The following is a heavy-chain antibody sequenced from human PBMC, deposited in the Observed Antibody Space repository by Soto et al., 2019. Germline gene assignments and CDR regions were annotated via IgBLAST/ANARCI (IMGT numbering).Heavy chain of an antibody. CDR1: GGTFSSDG. J-gene: IGHJ4*02. D-gene: IGHD2-15*01. Sequence: HVQLVQSGAEMKKPGSSMKVSCKASGGTFSSDGINWVRQAPGQGLEWMGGILPIFGTPNYAQKFRGRITITADGSLSTAYMELSGLRSDDTAVYFCSRQHCSGGSGYSGRYYFDYWGQGTLVTVSS. CDR3: SRQHCSGGSGYSGRYYFDY. V-gene: IGHV1-69*01. CDR2: ILPIFGTP.